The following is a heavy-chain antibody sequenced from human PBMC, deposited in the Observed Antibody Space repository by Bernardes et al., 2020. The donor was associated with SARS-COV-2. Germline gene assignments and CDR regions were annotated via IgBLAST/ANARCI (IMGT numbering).Heavy chain of an antibody. CDR3: ARASGSSWYLGHNWFDP. V-gene: IGHV3-7*05. CDR2: IKHDGSEK. Sequence: GGSLRLSCAASGFTFSSYWMSWVRQAPGKGLEWVSNIKHDGSEKYYVDSVKGRFTISRDNAKNSLYLQMTSLRAEDTAVYYCARASGSSWYLGHNWFDPWGQGTLVTVSS. CDR1: GFTFSSYW. D-gene: IGHD6-13*01. J-gene: IGHJ5*02.